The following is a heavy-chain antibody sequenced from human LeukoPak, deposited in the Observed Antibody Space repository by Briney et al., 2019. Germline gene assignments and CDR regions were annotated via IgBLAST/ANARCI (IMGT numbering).Heavy chain of an antibody. D-gene: IGHD6-13*01. J-gene: IGHJ6*02. CDR3: AISIVAAGSYYYYGMDV. CDR1: GFTFSDYY. CDR2: ISGSGGST. Sequence: SGGSLRLSCAASGFTFSDYYMSWIRQAPGKGLEWVSVISGSGGSTYYADSVKGRFTISRDNSKNTLYLQMNSLRAEDTAVYYCAISIVAAGSYYYYGMDVWGQGTTVTVSS. V-gene: IGHV3-23*01.